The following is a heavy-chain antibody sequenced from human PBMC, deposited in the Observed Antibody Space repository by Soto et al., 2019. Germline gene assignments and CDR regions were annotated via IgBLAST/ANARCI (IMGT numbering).Heavy chain of an antibody. J-gene: IGHJ6*02. Sequence: GGSLRLSCSASGFTFSSYGMHWVRQAPGKGLEWVAVISYDGSYKYYADSVKGRFTISRDNSKNRMYLQMNSLRAEDTAVYYCATLRHYDFWSGYYSDYYYGMDVWGRGTTVTVSS. D-gene: IGHD3-3*01. CDR3: ATLRHYDFWSGYYSDYYYGMDV. CDR2: ISYDGSYK. V-gene: IGHV3-30*03. CDR1: GFTFSSYG.